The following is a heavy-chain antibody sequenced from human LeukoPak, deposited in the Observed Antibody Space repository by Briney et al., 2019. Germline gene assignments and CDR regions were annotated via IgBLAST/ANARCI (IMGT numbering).Heavy chain of an antibody. V-gene: IGHV3-53*04. J-gene: IGHJ4*02. CDR2: IYSGGST. CDR1: GFTVSRNY. CDR3: AKGAVDCGGDCYPPQPYFDY. Sequence: GGSLRLSCAASGFTVSRNYMSWVRQAPGKGLEWVSVIYSGGSTYYADSVKGRFTISRHNSKNTLYLQMNSLRAEDTAVYYCAKGAVDCGGDCYPPQPYFDYWGQGTLVTVSS. D-gene: IGHD2-21*02.